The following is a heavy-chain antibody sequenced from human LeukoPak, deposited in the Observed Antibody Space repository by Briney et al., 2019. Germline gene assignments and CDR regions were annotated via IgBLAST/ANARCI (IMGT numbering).Heavy chain of an antibody. CDR2: TSGSGGST. J-gene: IGHJ5*02. Sequence: GGSLRLSCAASGFTFSSYAMSCGRQAPRKRLEWVSATSGSGGSTYYADSVKGRFTISRDNSKNTLYLQMNSLRAEDTAVYYCAKRRWFDPWGQGTLVTVSS. CDR3: AKRRWFDP. CDR1: GFTFSSYA. V-gene: IGHV3-23*01.